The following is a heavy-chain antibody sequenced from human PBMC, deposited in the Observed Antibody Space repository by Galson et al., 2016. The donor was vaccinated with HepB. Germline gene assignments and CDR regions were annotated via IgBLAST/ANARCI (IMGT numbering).Heavy chain of an antibody. CDR1: GFTFSSYA. CDR3: ARGRVSSFNTYWYFDL. CDR2: ITGSGGWI. D-gene: IGHD6-13*01. J-gene: IGHJ2*01. Sequence: SLRLSCAASGFTFSSYAMAWVRQAPGKGLEWVSTITGSGGWIKYADSVKGRRITSRDNSKNMLYLQMNDVRTADTAVYVCARGRVSSFNTYWYFDLWGHGTLVTVSS. V-gene: IGHV3-23*01.